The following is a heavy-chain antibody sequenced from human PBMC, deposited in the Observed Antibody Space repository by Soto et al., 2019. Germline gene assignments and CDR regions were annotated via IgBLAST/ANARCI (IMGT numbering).Heavy chain of an antibody. CDR2: IDSDDGTT. V-gene: IGHV3-11*01. CDR1: GFDFGDYY. D-gene: IGHD6-13*01. CDR3: VRPYYSSSWFPFDR. J-gene: IGHJ4*02. Sequence: PGGSLRLSCTASGFDFGDYYMSWIRQAPGKGLEWVSYIDSDDGTTYYTDSVKGRYTISRDNAKNSLYLQMNSLRVEDTALYYCVRPYYSSSWFPFDRWGQGTLVTVSS.